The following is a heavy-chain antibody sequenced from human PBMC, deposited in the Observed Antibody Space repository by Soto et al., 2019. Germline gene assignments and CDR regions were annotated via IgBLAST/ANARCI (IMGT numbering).Heavy chain of an antibody. CDR2: IWYDGSNE. D-gene: IGHD6-6*01. J-gene: IGHJ4*02. V-gene: IGHV3-33*01. CDR3: ARVPEAGRPLFDY. CDR1: GFIFSDFA. Sequence: GSLRPSCPASGFIFSDFAMHWVRQAPGKGLEWVAEIWYDGSNEYYGDSVKGRFTISRDNSKNTLYLQLNSLRAEDTAVYYCARVPEAGRPLFDYWGQGALVTVSS.